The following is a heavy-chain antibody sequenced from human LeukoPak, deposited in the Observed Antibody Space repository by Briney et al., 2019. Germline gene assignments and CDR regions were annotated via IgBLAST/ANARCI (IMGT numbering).Heavy chain of an antibody. CDR1: GFTFSSYA. CDR2: ISGSGGST. Sequence: LSGGSLRLSCAASGFTFSSYAMSWVRQAPGKGLEWVSAISGSGGSTYYADSVKGPFTISRDNSKNTLYLQMNSLRAEDTAVYYCAKGAYSSGPNWFDPWGQGTLVTVSS. J-gene: IGHJ5*02. CDR3: AKGAYSSGPNWFDP. V-gene: IGHV3-23*01. D-gene: IGHD6-19*01.